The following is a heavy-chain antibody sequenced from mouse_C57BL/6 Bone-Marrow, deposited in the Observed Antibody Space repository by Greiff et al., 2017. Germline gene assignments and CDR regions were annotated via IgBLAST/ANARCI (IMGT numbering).Heavy chain of an antibody. J-gene: IGHJ1*03. CDR3: ARFYYYGSSPHWYFDV. CDR2: IYPGSGNT. Sequence: VQLQESGAELVRPGASVKLSCKASGYTFTDYYINWVKQRPGQGLEWIARIYPGSGNTYYNEKFKGKATLTAAKSSSTAYMQLSSLTSEDSAVYFCARFYYYGSSPHWYFDVWGTGTTVTVSS. CDR1: GYTFTDYY. V-gene: IGHV1-76*01. D-gene: IGHD1-1*01.